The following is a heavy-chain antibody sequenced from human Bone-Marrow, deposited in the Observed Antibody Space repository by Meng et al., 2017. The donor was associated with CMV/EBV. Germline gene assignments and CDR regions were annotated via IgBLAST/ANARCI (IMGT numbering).Heavy chain of an antibody. CDR2: IDISDDT. D-gene: IGHD3-3*01. CDR1: GFTFSSYA. J-gene: IGHJ3*01. V-gene: IGHV3-13*01. Sequence: GGSLRLSCAASGFTFSSYAMSWVRQAPGKGLEWVSAIDISDDTYYLGAVKGRFTISRENAKSSLFLQMNSMIAGDTAVYYCARGRLYDSSSGYSHHDAFDLWGQGTTVTVSS. CDR3: ARGRLYDSSSGYSHHDAFDL.